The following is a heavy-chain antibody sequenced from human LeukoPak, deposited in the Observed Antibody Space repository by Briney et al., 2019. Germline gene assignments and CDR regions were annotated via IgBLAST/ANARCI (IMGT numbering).Heavy chain of an antibody. Sequence: SETLSLTCTVSGGSISPYYWSWIRQPPGKGLEWIGYIYYSGSTNYNPSLKSRVTISVDTSKNQFSLKLSSVTAADTAVYYCARGRDDYGDSNYYFDYWGQGTLVTVSS. CDR3: ARGRDDYGDSNYYFDY. CDR2: IYYSGST. J-gene: IGHJ4*02. CDR1: GGSISPYY. V-gene: IGHV4-59*01. D-gene: IGHD4-17*01.